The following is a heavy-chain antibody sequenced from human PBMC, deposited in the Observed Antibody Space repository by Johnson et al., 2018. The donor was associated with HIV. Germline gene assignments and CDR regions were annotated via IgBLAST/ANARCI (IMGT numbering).Heavy chain of an antibody. V-gene: IGHV3-73*02. D-gene: IGHD2-15*01. J-gene: IGHJ3*02. Sequence: VQLVESGGGLVQPGGSLKLSCAASGFTFSGSAMHWVRQAAGNGLEWVGRIRSKANSYATAYAASVKGRFTISRDDSKNTAYLQMNSLRAEDTAVYYCAKEQLLRAFDIWGQGTMVTVSS. CDR2: IRSKANSYAT. CDR1: GFTFSGSA. CDR3: AKEQLLRAFDI.